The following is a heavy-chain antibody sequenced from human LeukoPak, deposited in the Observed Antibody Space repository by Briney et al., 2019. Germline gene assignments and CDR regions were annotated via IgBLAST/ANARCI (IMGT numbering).Heavy chain of an antibody. CDR3: AIRTPVDIVATLGERVKKGLDY. D-gene: IGHD5-12*01. V-gene: IGHV1-8*01. CDR1: GYTFTSYD. Sequence: GASVKVSCKASGYTFTSYDINWLRQATGQGLEWMGWMNPNSGNTGYAQKFQGRVTMTRNTSMSTAYMELSSLRSEDTAVYSCAIRTPVDIVATLGERVKKGLDYWGQGTLVTVSS. J-gene: IGHJ4*02. CDR2: MNPNSGNT.